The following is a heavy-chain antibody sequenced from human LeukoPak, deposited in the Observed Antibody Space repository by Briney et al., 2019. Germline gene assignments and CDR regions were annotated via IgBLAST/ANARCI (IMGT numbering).Heavy chain of an antibody. CDR2: IYTSGST. Sequence: SETLSLTCTVSGGSISSYYWSWIRQPAGKGLEWIGRIYTSGSTNYNPSLKSRVTMSVDTSKNQFSLKLSSVTAADTAVYYCARDGRGPVPAAIAVPSHLGYMDVWGKGTTVTVSS. CDR3: ARDGRGPVPAAIAVPSHLGYMDV. CDR1: GGSISSYY. D-gene: IGHD2-2*01. J-gene: IGHJ6*03. V-gene: IGHV4-4*07.